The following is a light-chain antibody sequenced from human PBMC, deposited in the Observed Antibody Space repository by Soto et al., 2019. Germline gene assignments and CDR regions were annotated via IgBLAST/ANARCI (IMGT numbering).Light chain of an antibody. J-gene: IGLJ1*01. CDR3: SAWDESLSGYV. V-gene: IGLV1-47*01. Sequence: QSVLTQAPSASGTPGQRVTISCSGSSFNIGSNYVYWYQQLPGTAPKLVIFRNDQRPSGIPDRISGSKSGTSASLAVSGLRSXDEADYYCSAWDESLSGYVFGTGTKVTVL. CDR2: RND. CDR1: SFNIGSNY.